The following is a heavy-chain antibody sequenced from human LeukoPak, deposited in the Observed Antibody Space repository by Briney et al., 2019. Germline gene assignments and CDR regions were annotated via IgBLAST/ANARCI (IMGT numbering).Heavy chain of an antibody. J-gene: IGHJ5*02. CDR2: TYCRSQWFN. D-gene: IGHD6-25*01. CDR1: GDSVSSNSAA. CDR3: ARDQAGFDP. V-gene: IGHV6-1*01. Sequence: SQTLSLTCAISGDSVSSNSAAWNWIRQSPSRGLEWLGRTYCRSQWFNDYSISVKSRITITSDTAMNHFSLHLTSLTPDDTAVYYCARDQAGFDPWGQGILVTVSS.